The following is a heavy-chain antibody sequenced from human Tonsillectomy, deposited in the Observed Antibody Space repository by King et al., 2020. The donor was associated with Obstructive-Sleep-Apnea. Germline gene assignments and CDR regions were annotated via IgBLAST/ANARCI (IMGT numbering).Heavy chain of an antibody. Sequence: VQLVESGGGLVQPGGSLRLSCAASGFTFGSYDMHWVRQATGKGLEWVSAIGTAGDTYYPGSVKGRFTISRENAKNSLYLQMNSLRAGDTAVYYCARAIRFGGVIVILDYWGQGPLVTVSS. D-gene: IGHD3-16*02. CDR1: GFTFGSYD. J-gene: IGHJ4*02. V-gene: IGHV3-13*01. CDR2: IGTAGDT. CDR3: ARAIRFGGVIVILDY.